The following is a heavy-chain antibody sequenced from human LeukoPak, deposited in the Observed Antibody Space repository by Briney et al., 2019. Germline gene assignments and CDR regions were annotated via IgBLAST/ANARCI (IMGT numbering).Heavy chain of an antibody. D-gene: IGHD2-21*02. CDR1: GFTFSSYG. CDR2: ISGSGGST. J-gene: IGHJ5*02. V-gene: IGHV3-23*01. CDR3: ATRTLAYCGGDCYET. Sequence: HTGGSLRLSCAASGFTFSSYGMSWVRQAPGKGLEWVSAISGSGGSTYYADSVKGRFTISRDNSKNTLYLQMNSLRAEDTAVYYCATRTLAYCGGDCYETWGQGTLVTVSS.